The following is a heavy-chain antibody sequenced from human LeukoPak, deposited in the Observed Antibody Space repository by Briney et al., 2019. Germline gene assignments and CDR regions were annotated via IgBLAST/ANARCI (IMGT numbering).Heavy chain of an antibody. Sequence: SETLSLTCTVSGGSISTYYWSWIRQSPGKGLEWIGFVYYIGTTNYNPSLKSRVTISLGTSKNQFSLRLSSVTAADTAVYYCARDLIYLTNYYYYGMDVWGQGTTVTVSS. CDR3: ARDLIYLTNYYYYGMDV. D-gene: IGHD4/OR15-4a*01. J-gene: IGHJ6*02. CDR2: VYYIGTT. CDR1: GGSISTYY. V-gene: IGHV4-59*12.